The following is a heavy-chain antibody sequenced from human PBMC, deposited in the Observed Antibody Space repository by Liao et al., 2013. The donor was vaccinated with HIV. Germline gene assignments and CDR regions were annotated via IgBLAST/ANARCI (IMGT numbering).Heavy chain of an antibody. CDR2: IHYSRTT. CDR3: ARVGRPMVGIDFFDF. CDR1: GGSVNNSPYY. J-gene: IGHJ3*01. D-gene: IGHD3-10*02. Sequence: QLQLLQSGPGLVKPSTTLSLTCIVSGGSVNNSPYYWAWIRQSPERGLEWIGSIHYSRTTYYSPSLESRVSISVDTSKNQVSLRLNSVTAADSALYYCARVGRPMVGIDFFDFWGQGTMVIVSS. V-gene: IGHV4-39*07.